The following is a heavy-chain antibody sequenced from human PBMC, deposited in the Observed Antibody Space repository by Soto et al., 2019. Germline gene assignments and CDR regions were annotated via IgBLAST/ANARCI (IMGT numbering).Heavy chain of an antibody. J-gene: IGHJ4*02. CDR1: GGSISSYY. V-gene: IGHV4-59*01. D-gene: IGHD1-26*01. CDR2: IYYSGST. Sequence: LSLTCTVSGGSISSYYWSWIRQPPGKGLEWIGYIYYSGSTNYNPSLKSRVTISVDTSKNQFSLKLSSVTAADTAVYYCARGWELLGYWGQGTLVTVSS. CDR3: ARGWELLGY.